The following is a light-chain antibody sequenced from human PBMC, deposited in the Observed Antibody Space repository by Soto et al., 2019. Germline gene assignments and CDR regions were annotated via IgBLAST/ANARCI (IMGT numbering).Light chain of an antibody. CDR1: QVVSNS. V-gene: IGKV1-27*01. J-gene: IGKJ3*01. Sequence: DIQMTQSPSSLSASVGDRVTITCRASQVVSNSLAWYQQKPGKVPKLLIYAASVLQSGVPSRFSGSGSGTEFALTISGLQPEDIAAYYCQRYNRAPSTLGPGTKVD. CDR3: QRYNRAPST. CDR2: AAS.